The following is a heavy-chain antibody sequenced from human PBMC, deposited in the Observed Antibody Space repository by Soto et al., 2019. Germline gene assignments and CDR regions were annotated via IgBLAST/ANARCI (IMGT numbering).Heavy chain of an antibody. CDR1: GYSLTSYW. D-gene: IGHD2-15*01. J-gene: IGHJ4*02. CDR3: ARRARTCSGGSCYFDY. CDR2: IDPSDSYT. V-gene: IGHV5-10-1*01. Sequence: ESLKISCKGFGYSLTSYWISWVRQMPGKGLEWMGRIDPSDSYTNYSPSFQGHVTVSADKSISTAYLQWSSLKASDTAMYYCARRARTCSGGSCYFDYWGQGTLVTVSS.